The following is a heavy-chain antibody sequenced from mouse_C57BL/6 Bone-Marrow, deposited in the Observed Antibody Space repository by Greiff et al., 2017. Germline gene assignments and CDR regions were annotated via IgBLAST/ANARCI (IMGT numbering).Heavy chain of an antibody. CDR3: VKAVTGAFAY. J-gene: IGHJ3*01. CDR2: IRTKANGYTS. V-gene: IGHV7-4*01. D-gene: IGHD4-1*01. CDR1: GFTFTDYY. Sequence: EVQLMESGGGLVQPGASLRLSCAASGFTFTDYYMSWVRQPPGKAPAWLALIRTKANGYTSESTAPVKGRFTISTANSPNILYLQMNTLSADDSASYYCVKAVTGAFAYWGQGTLVTVSA.